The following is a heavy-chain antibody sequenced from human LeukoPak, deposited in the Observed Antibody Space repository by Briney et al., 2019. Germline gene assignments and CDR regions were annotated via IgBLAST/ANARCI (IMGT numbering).Heavy chain of an antibody. CDR1: GFTFSNYG. CDR3: ARDSRWGGYYDSSGYYYGYEDV. Sequence: GGSLRLSCAASGFTFSNYGMSWVRQAPGKGLEWVSSISSSSSYIYYADSVKGRCTISRDNAKNSLYLQMNSLRAEDTAVYYCARDSRWGGYYDSSGYYYGYEDVWGQGTTVPVSS. CDR2: ISSSSSYI. D-gene: IGHD3-22*01. J-gene: IGHJ6*02. V-gene: IGHV3-21*01.